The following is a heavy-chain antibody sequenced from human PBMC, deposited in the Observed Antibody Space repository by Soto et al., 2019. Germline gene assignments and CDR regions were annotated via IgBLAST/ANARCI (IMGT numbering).Heavy chain of an antibody. CDR3: AGGLTVAGPSRDGFDI. J-gene: IGHJ3*02. D-gene: IGHD6-19*01. Sequence: QVQLQESGPGLVKPSGTLSLTCAVSSGSISSSNWWSWVRQPPGKGLEWIGEIYHSGSTNYNPSLKSRVTISVDKSTNQFSVKLSSVTAADTAVYYCAGGLTVAGPSRDGFDIWGQGTMVTVSS. V-gene: IGHV4-4*02. CDR2: IYHSGST. CDR1: SGSISSSNW.